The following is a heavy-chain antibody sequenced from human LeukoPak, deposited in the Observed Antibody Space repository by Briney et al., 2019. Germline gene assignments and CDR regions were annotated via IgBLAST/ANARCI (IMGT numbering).Heavy chain of an antibody. CDR2: INHSGST. D-gene: IGHD5-18*01. V-gene: IGHV4-34*01. CDR3: ASLGGYSYGGRFDP. Sequence: PSETLSLTCAVYGGSFSGYYWSWIRQPPGKGLEWIGEINHSGSTNYNPSLKSRVTISVDTSKNQFSLKLSSVTAADTAVYYCASLGGYSYGGRFDPWGQGTLVTVSS. J-gene: IGHJ5*02. CDR1: GGSFSGYY.